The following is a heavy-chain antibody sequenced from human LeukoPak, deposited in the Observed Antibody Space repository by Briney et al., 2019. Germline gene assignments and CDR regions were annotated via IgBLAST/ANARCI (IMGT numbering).Heavy chain of an antibody. D-gene: IGHD2-15*01. V-gene: IGHV4-4*09. CDR2: IYTSGST. J-gene: IGHJ5*02. CDR1: GGSISSYY. Sequence: PSETLSLTCTVSGGSISSYYWSWIRQPPGKGLEWIGYIYTSGSTSYNPSLKSRVTISVDTSKNQFSLKLSSVTAADTAVYYCARLKRMGWFDPWGQGTLVTVSS. CDR3: ARLKRMGWFDP.